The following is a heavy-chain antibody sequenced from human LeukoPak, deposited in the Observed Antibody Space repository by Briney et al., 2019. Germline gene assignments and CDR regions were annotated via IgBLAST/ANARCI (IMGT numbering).Heavy chain of an antibody. J-gene: IGHJ6*03. CDR1: GFTFSSYS. CDR2: ISSSSSYI. Sequence: GGSLRLSXAASGFTFSSYSMNWVRQAPGKGLEWVSSISSSSSYIYYADSVKGRFTISRDNAKNSLYLQMNSLRAEDTAVYYCARVKYYDDSSGYYGSYYYYMDVWGKGTTVTVSS. V-gene: IGHV3-21*01. D-gene: IGHD3-22*01. CDR3: ARVKYYDDSSGYYGSYYYYMDV.